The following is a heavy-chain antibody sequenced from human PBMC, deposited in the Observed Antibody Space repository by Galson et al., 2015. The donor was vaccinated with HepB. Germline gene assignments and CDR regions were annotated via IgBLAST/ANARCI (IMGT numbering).Heavy chain of an antibody. V-gene: IGHV3-48*02. J-gene: IGHJ4*02. CDR2: ISSSSGSV. Sequence: SLRLSCAASGFTFTSSSMNWVRQAPGKGLEWISYISSSSGSVDYAESVKGRFTISRDNAKNSLYLQMNSLRDEDTDVYYCARERGDVWLWHGYFLYGYSFDYWGQGTLVTVSA. CDR1: GFTFTSSS. D-gene: IGHD3-16*01. CDR3: ARERGDVWLWHGYFLYGYSFDY.